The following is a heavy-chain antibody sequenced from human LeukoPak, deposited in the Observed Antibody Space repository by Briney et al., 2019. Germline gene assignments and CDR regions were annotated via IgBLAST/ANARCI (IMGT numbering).Heavy chain of an antibody. CDR2: ISYDESNK. Sequence: GRSLRLSCAASGFTFSSYAIHSVRRAPGKGLEWVAVISYDESNKYDADSVKGHFTISRDNSKNTLYLQMNSLRAEDTAVYYCARVARSSGWSYYFDYWGQGTLVTVSS. CDR1: GFTFSSYA. V-gene: IGHV3-30*04. CDR3: ARVARSSGWSYYFDY. D-gene: IGHD6-19*01. J-gene: IGHJ4*02.